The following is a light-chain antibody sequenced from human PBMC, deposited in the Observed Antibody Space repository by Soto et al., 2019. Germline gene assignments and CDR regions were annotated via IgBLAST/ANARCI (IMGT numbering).Light chain of an antibody. CDR3: QQSYSAPLT. Sequence: EILMTQSPDTLSVSLGYRVTITCRASQSIISYLNWYQQKPGRAPKLLIFAASSLQSGVPSRFSGSGSGTDFTLTISSLQPEDFATYYCQQSYSAPLTFGGGTKLDIK. CDR2: AAS. CDR1: QSIISY. J-gene: IGKJ4*01. V-gene: IGKV1-39*01.